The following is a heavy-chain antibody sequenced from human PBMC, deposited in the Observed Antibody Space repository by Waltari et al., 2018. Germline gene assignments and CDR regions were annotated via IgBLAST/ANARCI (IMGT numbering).Heavy chain of an antibody. J-gene: IGHJ4*02. Sequence: QVQLQESGPGLVKPSETLSLTCTVSGGSISSYYWSWIRQPPGKGLEWIGYIYYSGSTNYNPSLKSRVTISVDTSKNQFSLKLSSVTAADTAVYYCAKDLSYVPATVDYWGQGTLVTVSS. D-gene: IGHD2-2*01. CDR1: GGSISSYY. V-gene: IGHV4-59*01. CDR3: AKDLSYVPATVDY. CDR2: IYYSGST.